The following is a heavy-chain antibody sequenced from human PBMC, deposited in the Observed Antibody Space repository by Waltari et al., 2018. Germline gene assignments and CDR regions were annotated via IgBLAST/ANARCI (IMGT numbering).Heavy chain of an antibody. J-gene: IGHJ4*02. Sequence: QVQLQESGPGLVMPSETLSRTCAVSGYSISSGYYWGWIRQPPGKGLEWIGSIYHSGSTYYNPSLKSRVTISVDTSKNQFSLKLSSVTAADTAVYYCARGGRIWWLPDYWGQGTLVTVSS. V-gene: IGHV4-38-2*01. CDR1: GYSISSGYY. CDR3: ARGGRIWWLPDY. D-gene: IGHD5-12*01. CDR2: IYHSGST.